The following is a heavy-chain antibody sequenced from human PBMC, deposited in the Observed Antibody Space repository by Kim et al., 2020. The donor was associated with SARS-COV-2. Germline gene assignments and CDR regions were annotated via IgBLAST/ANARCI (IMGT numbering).Heavy chain of an antibody. CDR1: GYTFTGYY. J-gene: IGHJ6*02. Sequence: ASVKVSCKASGYTFTGYYMHWVRQAPGQGLEWMGRINPNSGGTNYAQKFQGRVTMTRDTSISTAYMELSRLRSDDTAVYYCARDLIYYYYGMDVWGQGTTVTVSS. CDR2: INPNSGGT. CDR3: ARDLIYYYYGMDV. V-gene: IGHV1-2*06.